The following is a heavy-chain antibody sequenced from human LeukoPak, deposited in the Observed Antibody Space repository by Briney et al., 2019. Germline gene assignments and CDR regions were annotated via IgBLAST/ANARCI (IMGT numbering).Heavy chain of an antibody. J-gene: IGHJ4*02. V-gene: IGHV3-30*03. CDR1: GFTFSSYG. CDR3: ATPDRVRYCSGGSCYREYYFDY. Sequence: GGSLRLSCAASGFTFSSYGMHWVRQAPGKGLEWVAVISYDGSNKYYADSVKGRFTISRDNSKNTLYLQMNSLRAEDTAVYYCATPDRVRYCSGGSCYREYYFDYWGQGTLVTVSS. D-gene: IGHD2-15*01. CDR2: ISYDGSNK.